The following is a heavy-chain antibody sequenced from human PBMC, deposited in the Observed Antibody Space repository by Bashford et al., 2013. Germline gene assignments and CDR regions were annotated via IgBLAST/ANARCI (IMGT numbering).Heavy chain of an antibody. CDR2: INAGNGNS. V-gene: IGHV1-3*01. D-gene: IGHD6-6*01. CDR3: ARGGWSSSHVILNNWFDP. J-gene: IGHJ5*02. Sequence: WVRQAPGQRLEWMGWINAGNGNSKYSQKFQGRVTITADKSTSTAYMELSSLRSEDTAVYYCARGGWSSSHVILNNWFDPWGQGTLVTVSS.